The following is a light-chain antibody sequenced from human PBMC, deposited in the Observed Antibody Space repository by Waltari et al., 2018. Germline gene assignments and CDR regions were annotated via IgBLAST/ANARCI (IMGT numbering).Light chain of an antibody. CDR1: NRDVGSYNV. V-gene: IGLV2-23*02. CDR2: GVT. CDR3: SSYAGDNIVV. Sequence: QSALTQPASVSGSLGQSITIPCTGTNRDVGSYNVVSLHHQHPGKAPNLFLYGVTKRPSGVSTRFSGSKSGNTASMTISGLQAEDEADYYCSSYAGDNIVVFGGGTRLTVV. J-gene: IGLJ2*01.